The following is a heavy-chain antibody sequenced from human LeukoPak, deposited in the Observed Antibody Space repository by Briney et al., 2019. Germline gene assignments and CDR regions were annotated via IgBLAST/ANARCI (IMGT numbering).Heavy chain of an antibody. Sequence: PSETLSLTCSVSGGSISSGSYSWSWIRQPAGKGLEWIGRIYTSGCTNYNPSLKSRVTISVDTSKNQFSLKLSSVTAADTAVYYCAREAEQWLVGWFDPWGQGTLVTVSS. D-gene: IGHD6-19*01. CDR3: AREAEQWLVGWFDP. V-gene: IGHV4-61*02. CDR2: IYTSGCT. CDR1: GGSISSGSYS. J-gene: IGHJ5*02.